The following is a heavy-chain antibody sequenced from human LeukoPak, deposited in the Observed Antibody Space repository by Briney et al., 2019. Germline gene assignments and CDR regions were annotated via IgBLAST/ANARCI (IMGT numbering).Heavy chain of an antibody. CDR1: GGSISSSSYY. CDR3: ARGHQVGIAAAGPSDY. CDR2: IYYSGST. V-gene: IGHV4-39*07. Sequence: PSETLSLTCTVSGGSISSSSYYWGWIRQPPGKGLEWIGSIYYSGSTYYNPSLKSRVTISVDTSKNQFSLKLSSVTAADTAVYYCARGHQVGIAAAGPSDYWGQGTLVTVSS. J-gene: IGHJ4*02. D-gene: IGHD6-13*01.